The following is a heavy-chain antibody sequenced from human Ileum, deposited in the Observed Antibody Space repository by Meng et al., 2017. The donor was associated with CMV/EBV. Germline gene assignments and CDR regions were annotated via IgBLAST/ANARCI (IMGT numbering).Heavy chain of an antibody. D-gene: IGHD3-10*01. CDR3: AHRSPLSHYYGSGSYSPHLDY. J-gene: IGHJ4*02. Sequence: QTPLKRPGPTPLKPPQHLTLPCTFSGFSLSTSGGGLGWIRQPPGKALEWLALIYWDDDKRYSPSLKSRLTITKDTSKNQVVLTMTNMDPVDTATYYCAHRSPLSHYYGSGSYSPHLDYWGQGTLVTVSS. CDR1: GFSLSTSGGG. CDR2: IYWDDDK. V-gene: IGHV2-5*02.